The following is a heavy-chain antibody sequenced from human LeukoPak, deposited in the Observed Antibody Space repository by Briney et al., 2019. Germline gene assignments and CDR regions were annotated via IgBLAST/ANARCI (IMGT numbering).Heavy chain of an antibody. V-gene: IGHV4-39*07. J-gene: IGHJ4*02. Sequence: SETLSLTCTVSGGSISSSSYYWGWIRQPPGKGLEWLGSIYYSGTTYYNPSLKSRVTISVDTSKNQFSLKLSSVTAADTAVYYCARGRYCGGSCYPRRGSLDYWGQGTLVTVSS. CDR2: IYYSGTT. CDR1: GGSISSSSYY. CDR3: ARGRYCGGSCYPRRGSLDY. D-gene: IGHD2-15*01.